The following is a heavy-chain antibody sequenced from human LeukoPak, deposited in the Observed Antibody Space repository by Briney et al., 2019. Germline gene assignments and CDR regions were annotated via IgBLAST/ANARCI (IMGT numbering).Heavy chain of an antibody. CDR1: GFTFDDYG. CDR3: ARDRTSSSGYYFDY. CDR2: INWNGGST. D-gene: IGHD6-6*01. Sequence: GGSLRLSCAASGFTFDDYGMSWVRQAPGKGLKWVSGINWNGGSTGYADSVKGRFTISRDNAKNSLYLQMNSLRAEDTALYYCARDRTSSSGYYFDYWGQGTLVTVSS. J-gene: IGHJ4*02. V-gene: IGHV3-20*04.